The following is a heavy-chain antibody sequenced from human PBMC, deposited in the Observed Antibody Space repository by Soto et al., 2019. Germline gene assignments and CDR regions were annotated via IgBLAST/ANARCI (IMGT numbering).Heavy chain of an antibody. D-gene: IGHD3-3*01. CDR3: ARDIRGAYYDFWSGYSYYFDY. CDR1: GFTFSDYY. CDR2: ISSSGSTI. Sequence: GGSLRLSCAASGFTFSDYYMSWIRQAPGKGLEWVSYISSSGSTIYYADSVKGRFTISRDNAKNSLYLQMNSLRAEDTAVYYCARDIRGAYYDFWSGYSYYFDYWGQGTLVTVSS. J-gene: IGHJ4*02. V-gene: IGHV3-11*01.